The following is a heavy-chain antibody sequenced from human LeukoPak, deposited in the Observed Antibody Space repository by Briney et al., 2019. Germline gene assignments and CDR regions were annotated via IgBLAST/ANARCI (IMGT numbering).Heavy chain of an antibody. CDR3: ARYKRGFDY. J-gene: IGHJ4*02. Sequence: SETLSLTCTVSGGSISSSSYYWSWIRQPPGKGLEWIGFFSYSGSANYNPSLKSRVTISVDTSKNQFSLSLTSVTAADTAVYYCARYKRGFDYWGQGTLITVSS. CDR1: GGSISSSSYY. D-gene: IGHD1-14*01. CDR2: FSYSGSA. V-gene: IGHV4-61*05.